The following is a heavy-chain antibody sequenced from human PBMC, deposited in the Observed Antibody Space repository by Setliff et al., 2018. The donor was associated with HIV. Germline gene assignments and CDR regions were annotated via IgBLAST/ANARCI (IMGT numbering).Heavy chain of an antibody. V-gene: IGHV1-3*01. D-gene: IGHD1-1*01. CDR3: AREAPDDHFDH. CDR1: GYTFSTNA. Sequence: ASVKVSCKAFGYTFSTNAIHWVRQAPGQRLEWMGYINAGDDNTRYSEKFQGRITVATATSTATSTGTVYMELSSLRSEDTAVYYCAREAPDDHFDHWGQGTLVTVSS. CDR2: INAGDDNT. J-gene: IGHJ4*02.